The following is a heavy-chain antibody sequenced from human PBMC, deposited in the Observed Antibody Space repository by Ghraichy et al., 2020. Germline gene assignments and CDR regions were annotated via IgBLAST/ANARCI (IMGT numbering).Heavy chain of an antibody. J-gene: IGHJ5*02. CDR2: ISGSGGST. Sequence: GESLNISCAASGFTFSSYAMSWVRQAPGKGLEWVSAISGSGGSTYYADSVKGRFTISRDNSKNTLYLQMNSLSAEDTAVYYCAKHHVNSRYYYDSSGYYYAVAPGGTNWFDPWGQGTLVIVSA. CDR3: AKHHVNSRYYYDSSGYYYAVAPGGTNWFDP. D-gene: IGHD3-22*01. CDR1: GFTFSSYA. V-gene: IGHV3-23*01.